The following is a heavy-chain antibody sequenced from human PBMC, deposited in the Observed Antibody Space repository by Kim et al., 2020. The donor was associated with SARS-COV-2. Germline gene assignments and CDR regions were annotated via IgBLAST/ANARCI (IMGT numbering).Heavy chain of an antibody. Sequence: GGSLRLSCEASEFSFSSYWMDWVRQGPGKGLDWVANIKQDGSETHYADFVKGRFTISRDNAKNTLHLQLNSLRAEDTAVYYCARDSSHRAFDLWGQGTLVTVSS. D-gene: IGHD3-9*01. V-gene: IGHV3-7*01. CDR2: IKQDGSET. J-gene: IGHJ4*03. CDR1: EFSFSSYW. CDR3: ARDSSHRAFDL.